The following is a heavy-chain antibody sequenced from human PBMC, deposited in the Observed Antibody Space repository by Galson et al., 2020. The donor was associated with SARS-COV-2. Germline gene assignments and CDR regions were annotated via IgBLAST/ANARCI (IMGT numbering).Heavy chain of an antibody. V-gene: IGHV4-59*01. CDR1: GGSISSYY. CDR3: ARDHFSIDGYYYYYGMDV. D-gene: IGHD1-26*01. Sequence: PSETLSLTCTVSGGSISSYYWSWIQQPPGKGLEWIGYIYYSGSTNYNPSLKSRVTISVDTSKNQFSLKLSSVTAADTAVYYCARDHFSIDGYYYYYGMDVWGQGTTVTVSS. J-gene: IGHJ6*02. CDR2: IYYSGST.